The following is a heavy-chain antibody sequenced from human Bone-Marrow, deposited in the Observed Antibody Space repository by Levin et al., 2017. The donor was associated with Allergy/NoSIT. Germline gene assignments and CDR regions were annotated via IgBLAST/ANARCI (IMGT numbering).Heavy chain of an antibody. CDR1: GFTFSSYG. CDR3: AKAHPKDSYGYIPPWFDP. J-gene: IGHJ5*02. D-gene: IGHD5-18*01. CDR2: ISYDGSNK. Sequence: PGESLKISCAASGFTFSSYGMHWVRQAPGKGLEWVAVISYDGSNKYYADSVKGRFTISRDNSKNTLYLQMNSLRAEDTAVYYCAKAHPKDSYGYIPPWFDPWGQGTLVTVSS. V-gene: IGHV3-30*18.